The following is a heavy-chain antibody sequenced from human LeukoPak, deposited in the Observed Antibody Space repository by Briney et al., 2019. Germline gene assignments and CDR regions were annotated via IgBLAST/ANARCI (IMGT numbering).Heavy chain of an antibody. CDR2: IKSKTDGGTV. V-gene: IGHV3-15*01. CDR3: ATALVVRTGLLHY. Sequence: TGGSLRLSCAASGFTFRKAWMSWVRQAPGKGLEWVGRIKSKTDGGTVDYAAPVKGRFTISRDDSKNTLYLQMNGLKTEDTAVYYCATALVVRTGLLHYWGQGTLVTVSS. CDR1: GFTFRKAW. J-gene: IGHJ4*02. D-gene: IGHD1-1*01.